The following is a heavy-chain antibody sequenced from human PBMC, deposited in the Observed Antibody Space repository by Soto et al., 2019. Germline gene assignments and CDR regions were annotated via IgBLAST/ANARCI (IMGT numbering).Heavy chain of an antibody. CDR2: INPNSGGT. D-gene: IGHD6-13*01. CDR3: ARGQYSSSWDNWFDP. J-gene: IGHJ5*02. Sequence: ASVKVSCKASGYTFTGYYMHWVRQAPGQGLEWMGWINPNSGGTNYAQKFQGWVTMTRDTSISTAYMELSRLRSDDTAVYYCARGQYSSSWDNWFDPWGQGTLVTVSS. V-gene: IGHV1-2*04. CDR1: GYTFTGYY.